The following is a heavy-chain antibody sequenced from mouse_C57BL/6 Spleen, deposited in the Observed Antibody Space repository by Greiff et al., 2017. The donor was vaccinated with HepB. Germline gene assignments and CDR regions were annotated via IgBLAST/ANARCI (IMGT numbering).Heavy chain of an antibody. J-gene: IGHJ1*03. CDR1: GYAFTNYL. CDR3: ARGPSFFDV. Sequence: QVQLKESGAELVRPGTSVKVSCKASGYAFTNYLIEWVKQRPGQGLEWIGVINPGSGGTNYNEKFKGKATLTADKSSSTAYMQLSSLTSEDSAVYFCARGPSFFDVWGTGTTVTVSS. CDR2: INPGSGGT. V-gene: IGHV1-54*01.